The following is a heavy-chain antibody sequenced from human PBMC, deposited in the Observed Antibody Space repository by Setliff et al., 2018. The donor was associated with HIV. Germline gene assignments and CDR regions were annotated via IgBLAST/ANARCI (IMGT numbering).Heavy chain of an antibody. CDR2: MDGDGKYI. V-gene: IGHV3-74*01. CDR1: GFSFSNFW. J-gene: IGHJ6*03. CDR3: ARDRGSGTCRGCDYMDV. Sequence: GGSLRLSCAASGFSFSNFWMQWVRQAPREGLVCVARMDGDGKYILYADSVRGRFTISRDNAKNTLYLQMNSLRDEDTAVYYCARDRGSGTCRGCDYMDVWGKGTTVTVSS. D-gene: IGHD3-3*01.